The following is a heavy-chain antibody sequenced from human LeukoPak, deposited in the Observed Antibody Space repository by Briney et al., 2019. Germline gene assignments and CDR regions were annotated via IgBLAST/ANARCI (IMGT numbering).Heavy chain of an antibody. CDR1: GFTFSTYA. J-gene: IGHJ4*02. CDR3: VKDSKSSGWYVPPNFDY. CDR2: VSSNVYST. Sequence: PGGSLRLSCSASGFTFSTYAMHWVRQAPGKGLDYVSSVSSNVYSTHYADSVKGRFAISRDNSKNTLYLQMSSLRTEDTAVYYCVKDSKSSGWYVPPNFDYWGQGTLVTVSS. V-gene: IGHV3-64D*09. D-gene: IGHD6-19*01.